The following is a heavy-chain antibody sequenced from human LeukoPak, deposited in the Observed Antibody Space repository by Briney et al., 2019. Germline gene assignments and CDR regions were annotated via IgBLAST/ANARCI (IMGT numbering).Heavy chain of an antibody. D-gene: IGHD3-9*01. CDR1: DYTFTSYG. J-gene: IGHJ4*02. CDR3: ARDRYYDILTGYPQISYYFDY. V-gene: IGHV1-18*01. Sequence: ASVKVSCKGSDYTFTSYGISWVRQAPGQGLEWMGWISAYNGNTNYAQKLQGRVTMTTDTSTSTAYMELRSLRSDDTAVYYCARDRYYDILTGYPQISYYFDYWGQGTLVTVSS. CDR2: ISAYNGNT.